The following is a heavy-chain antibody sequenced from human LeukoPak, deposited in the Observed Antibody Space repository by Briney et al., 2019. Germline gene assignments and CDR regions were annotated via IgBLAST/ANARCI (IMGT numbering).Heavy chain of an antibody. J-gene: IGHJ4*02. V-gene: IGHV3-66*01. CDR3: TRDGSGSYQREFRFDY. CDR2: IDSGGST. D-gene: IGHD1-26*01. Sequence: GGSLRLSCAASAFTVSSNYMSWVRQAPGKGLEWVSVIDSGGSTYYADSVKGRFTISRDNSKNTLYLQMNSLRAEDTAVYYCTRDGSGSYQREFRFDYWGQGTLVTVSS. CDR1: AFTVSSNY.